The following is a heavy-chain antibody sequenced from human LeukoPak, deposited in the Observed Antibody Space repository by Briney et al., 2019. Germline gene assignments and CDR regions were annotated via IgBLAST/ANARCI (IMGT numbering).Heavy chain of an antibody. CDR3: ANRGVGYYYMDV. J-gene: IGHJ6*03. CDR2: ISASGGST. V-gene: IGHV3-23*01. D-gene: IGHD2-15*01. Sequence: GGSLRLSGAASGFTVSDYAMTWVRQAPGKGLEWVSGISASGGSTYYADSVKGRFTISRDNSKNTLYLQMNSLRAEDTAVYFCANRGVGYYYMDVWGKGTTVTVPS. CDR1: GFTVSDYA.